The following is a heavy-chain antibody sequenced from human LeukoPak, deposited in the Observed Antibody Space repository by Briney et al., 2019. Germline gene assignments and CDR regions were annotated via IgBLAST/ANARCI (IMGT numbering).Heavy chain of an antibody. CDR3: AKDLYYYGSGSYYTYFDY. D-gene: IGHD3-10*01. CDR1: GFTFSSYA. Sequence: PGGSLRLSCAASGFTFSSYAMSWVRQAPGKGLEWVSVISGSGGSTYYADSVKGRFTISRDNSKNTLYLQMNSLRAEDTAVYYCAKDLYYYGSGSYYTYFDYWGQGTLVTVSS. V-gene: IGHV3-23*01. CDR2: ISGSGGST. J-gene: IGHJ4*02.